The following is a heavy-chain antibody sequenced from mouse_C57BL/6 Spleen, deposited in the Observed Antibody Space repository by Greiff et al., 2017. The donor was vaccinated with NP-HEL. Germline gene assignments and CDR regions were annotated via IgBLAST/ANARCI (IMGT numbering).Heavy chain of an antibody. CDR1: GYSITSGYY. J-gene: IGHJ3*01. D-gene: IGHD2-10*01. Sequence: VQLKESGPGLVKPSQSLSLTCSVTGYSITSGYYWNWIRQFPGNKLEWMGYISYDGINNYNPSLKNRISITRDTSKNQFFLKLNSVTTEDTATYYCARDPTTKAYWGQGTLVTVSA. CDR2: ISYDGIN. CDR3: ARDPTTKAY. V-gene: IGHV3-6*01.